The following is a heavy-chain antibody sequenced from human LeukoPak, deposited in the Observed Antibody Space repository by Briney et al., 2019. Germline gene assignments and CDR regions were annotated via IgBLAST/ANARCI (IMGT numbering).Heavy chain of an antibody. CDR3: ASQTRSHDY. Sequence: SETLSLTCAVSGDSISSGGYSWSWIRQPPGKGLEWIGYIYHSGSTYYNPSLKNRVTISVDRSKNQFSLKLSSVTAAVTAVYYCASQTRSHDYWGQGTLVTVSS. J-gene: IGHJ4*02. V-gene: IGHV4-30-2*01. CDR2: IYHSGST. D-gene: IGHD3-16*02. CDR1: GDSISSGGYS.